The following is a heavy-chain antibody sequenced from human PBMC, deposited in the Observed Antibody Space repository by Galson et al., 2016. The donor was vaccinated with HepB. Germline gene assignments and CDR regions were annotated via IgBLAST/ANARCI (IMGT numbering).Heavy chain of an antibody. CDR3: THRRPGPGHHFDY. CDR2: IFWDDDK. CDR1: GFSLTTYGVG. D-gene: IGHD2-8*02. Sequence: PALVKPTQTLTLTCTLSGFSLTTYGVGVGWIRQPPGKALEWLALIFWDDDKRYSPTLKSRLTISKNTSKNQVVLMMTNMDPVDTATYYCTHRRPGPGHHFDYWGQGNLVTVSS. V-gene: IGHV2-5*02. J-gene: IGHJ4*02.